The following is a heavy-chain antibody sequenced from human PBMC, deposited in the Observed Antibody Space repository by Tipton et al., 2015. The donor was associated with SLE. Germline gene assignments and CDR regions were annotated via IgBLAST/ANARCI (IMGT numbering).Heavy chain of an antibody. Sequence: QSGAEVKKPGASVKVSCKASGYIFTSYGLHWVRQAPGQRLEWMGLINAGNGDTRYSQNFHGRATLTRDTAATTAYIELSSLTSEDTAVYYCVREQWGGTFDYWGQGTLVTVSS. CDR2: INAGNGDT. D-gene: IGHD1-26*01. J-gene: IGHJ4*02. CDR1: GYIFTSYG. CDR3: VREQWGGTFDY. V-gene: IGHV1-3*01.